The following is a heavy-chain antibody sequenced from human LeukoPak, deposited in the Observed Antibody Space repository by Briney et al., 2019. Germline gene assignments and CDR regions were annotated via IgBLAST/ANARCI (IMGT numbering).Heavy chain of an antibody. V-gene: IGHV1-58*02. CDR1: GFTFTSSA. CDR3: ARASYDSSDYEYFQH. CDR2: IVVGSGNT. D-gene: IGHD3-22*01. Sequence: ASVKVSCKASGFTFTSSAMQWVRQARGQRLEWIGWIVVGSGNTNYAQKFQERVTITRDMSTSTAYMELSSLRSDDTAVYYCARASYDSSDYEYFQHWGQGTLVTVSS. J-gene: IGHJ1*01.